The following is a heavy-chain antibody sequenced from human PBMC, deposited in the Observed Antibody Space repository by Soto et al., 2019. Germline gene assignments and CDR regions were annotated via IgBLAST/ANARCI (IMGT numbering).Heavy chain of an antibody. CDR2: ISGSGGST. D-gene: IGHD3-22*01. Sequence: LRLSCAASGFTFSSYAMSWVRQAPGKGLEWVSAISGSGGSTYYADSVKGRFTISRDNSKNTLYLQMNSLRAEDTTVYYCAKEAARDYYDSSGYYPLDYWGQGTLVTVSS. CDR1: GFTFSSYA. J-gene: IGHJ4*02. CDR3: AKEAARDYYDSSGYYPLDY. V-gene: IGHV3-23*01.